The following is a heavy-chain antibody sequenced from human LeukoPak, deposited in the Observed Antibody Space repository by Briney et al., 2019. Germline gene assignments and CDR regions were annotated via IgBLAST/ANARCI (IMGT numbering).Heavy chain of an antibody. V-gene: IGHV4-34*01. CDR3: ARGLFGELTPYYFDY. Sequence: PSETLSLTCAGYGGSFSGYYWSWIRQPPGKGMEWIGEINHSGSTNYNPSLKSRVTISVDTSKNQFSLKLSSVTAADTAVYYGARGLFGELTPYYFDYWGQGTLVTVSS. D-gene: IGHD3-10*02. CDR1: GGSFSGYY. CDR2: INHSGST. J-gene: IGHJ4*02.